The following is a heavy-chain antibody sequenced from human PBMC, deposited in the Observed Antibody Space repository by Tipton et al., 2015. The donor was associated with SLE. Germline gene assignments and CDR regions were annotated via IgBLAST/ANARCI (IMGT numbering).Heavy chain of an antibody. J-gene: IGHJ4*02. V-gene: IGHV4-39*07. CDR2: IYYSGTT. CDR3: AEYRPLPRLQFNY. D-gene: IGHD4-11*01. Sequence: TLSLTCIVSGGSISSRSYYWGWFRQPPGKGLEWIASIYYSGTTYYNPSLKSRVTISVDTAKNQISLKLSSVTAADTAVYYCAEYRPLPRLQFNYWGQGTLVTVSS. CDR1: GGSISSRSYY.